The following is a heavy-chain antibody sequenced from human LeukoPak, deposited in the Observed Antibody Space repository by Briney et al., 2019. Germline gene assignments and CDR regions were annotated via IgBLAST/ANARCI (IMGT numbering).Heavy chain of an antibody. CDR2: TYSTVST. V-gene: IGHV4-39*02. J-gene: IGHJ4*01. D-gene: IGHD1-14*01. Sequence: KSSETLSLTCTVSGASISRINYYWGWIRQPPGKGLEWLVITYSTVSTYYNASLKSRVTISVDTSKNHFSLKLSSVTAADTAAYYCASGSGYFFNYWGQGTLVTVSS. CDR1: GASISRINYY. CDR3: ASGSGYFFNY.